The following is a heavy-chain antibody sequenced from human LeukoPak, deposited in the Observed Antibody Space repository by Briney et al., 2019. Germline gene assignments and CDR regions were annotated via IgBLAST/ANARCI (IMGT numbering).Heavy chain of an antibody. Sequence: SETLSLTCAVYGGSFSGYCWSWIRQPPGKGLEWIGEINHSGSTNYNPSLKSRVTISVDTSKNQFSLKLSSVTAADTAVYYCARVRITMVRGVNPPDYWGQGTLVTVSS. CDR2: INHSGST. CDR3: ARVRITMVRGVNPPDY. J-gene: IGHJ4*02. D-gene: IGHD3-10*01. V-gene: IGHV4-34*01. CDR1: GGSFSGYC.